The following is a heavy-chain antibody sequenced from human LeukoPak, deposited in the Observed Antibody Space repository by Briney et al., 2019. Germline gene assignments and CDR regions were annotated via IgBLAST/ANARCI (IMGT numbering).Heavy chain of an antibody. Sequence: GASVKVSCKASGGTFSSYAISWVRQAPGQGPEWMGGIIPIFGTANYAQKFRGRVTITTDESTSTAYMELSSLRSEDTAVYYCARERYSGYDGPFDYWGQGTLVTVSS. CDR3: ARERYSGYDGPFDY. J-gene: IGHJ4*02. D-gene: IGHD5-12*01. CDR1: GGTFSSYA. V-gene: IGHV1-69*05. CDR2: IIPIFGTA.